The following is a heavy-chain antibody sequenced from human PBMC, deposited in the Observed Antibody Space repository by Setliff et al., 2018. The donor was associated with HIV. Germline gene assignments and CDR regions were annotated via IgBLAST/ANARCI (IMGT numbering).Heavy chain of an antibody. CDR3: ARDPPGYGDSNDY. J-gene: IGHJ4*02. Sequence: SETLSLTCTVSGDSISGYYWSWIRQPAGRGLEWTGRIYSSGSTNYNPSLESRVTISVDTSKNQFSLKLRSVTAADTAVYYCARDPPGYGDSNDYWGQGTLVTVSS. CDR2: IYSSGST. D-gene: IGHD4-17*01. CDR1: GDSISGYY. V-gene: IGHV4-4*07.